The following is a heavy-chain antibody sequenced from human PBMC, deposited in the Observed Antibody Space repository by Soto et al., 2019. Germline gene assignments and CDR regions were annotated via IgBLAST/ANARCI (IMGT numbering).Heavy chain of an antibody. Sequence: QVQLVQSGAEVKKPGSSVKVSCKASGGTFSSYAISWVRQAPGQGLEWMGGIIPIFGTANYAQKFQGRVTITADQSTSTAYMELSSLRSEDTAVYCCARKLIAARRGGSGYYYGMDVWGQGTTVTVSS. V-gene: IGHV1-69*01. J-gene: IGHJ6*02. D-gene: IGHD6-6*01. CDR3: ARKLIAARRGGSGYYYGMDV. CDR2: IIPIFGTA. CDR1: GGTFSSYA.